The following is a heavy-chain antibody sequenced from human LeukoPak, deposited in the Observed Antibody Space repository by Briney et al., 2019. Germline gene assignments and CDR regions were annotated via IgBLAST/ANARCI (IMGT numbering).Heavy chain of an antibody. Sequence: PGGSLRLSCAASGFTFSSYAMSWVRQAPGKGLEWVSAISGSGGNTYYADSVKGRFTISRDNSKNTLYLQMNSLRAEDTAVYYCAKDPSFSYYTPFDYWGQGTLVTVSS. CDR3: AKDPSFSYYTPFDY. CDR2: ISGSGGNT. V-gene: IGHV3-23*01. J-gene: IGHJ4*02. CDR1: GFTFSSYA. D-gene: IGHD3-22*01.